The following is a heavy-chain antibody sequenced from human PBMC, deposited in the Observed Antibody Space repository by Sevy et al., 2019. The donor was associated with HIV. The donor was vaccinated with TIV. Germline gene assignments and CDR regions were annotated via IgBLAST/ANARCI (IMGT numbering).Heavy chain of an antibody. J-gene: IGHJ6*02. CDR3: TREDIVLGEDNYYGTDV. Sequence: GGSLRLSCIVSGFSVGSNYMSWVRQAPGKGLEWVSNIYSDGRTYYADSVRGRFTISRDTSKNTVYLEMKSLRAEDTAVYYCTREDIVLGEDNYYGTDVWGHGTTVTVSS. D-gene: IGHD2-15*01. CDR2: IYSDGRT. CDR1: GFSVGSNY. V-gene: IGHV3-53*01.